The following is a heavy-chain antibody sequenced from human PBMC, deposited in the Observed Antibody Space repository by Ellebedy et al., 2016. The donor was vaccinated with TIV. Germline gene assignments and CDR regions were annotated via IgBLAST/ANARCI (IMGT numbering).Heavy chain of an antibody. D-gene: IGHD3-10*01. CDR2: VNNDGSNT. V-gene: IGHV3-74*01. CDR3: ARDDYYGSGQYYFDY. CDR1: GFTFSRYW. Sequence: GGSLRLSCAASGFTFSRYWMHWVRQGPGKGLVWVSRVNNDGSNTTYADSVKGRFTISRDNSKNTLYLQMNSLRAEDTAVYYCARDDYYGSGQYYFDYWGQGTLVTVSS. J-gene: IGHJ4*02.